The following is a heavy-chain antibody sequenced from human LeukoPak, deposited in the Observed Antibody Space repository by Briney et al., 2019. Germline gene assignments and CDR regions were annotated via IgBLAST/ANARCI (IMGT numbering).Heavy chain of an antibody. CDR2: INPNSGGT. D-gene: IGHD3-3*02. CDR3: ATPFLSYDAFDI. CDR1: GYTFTVYY. V-gene: IGHV1-2*02. J-gene: IGHJ3*02. Sequence: ASVKVSCKASGYTFTVYYMHWVRQAPGQGLELMGWINPNSGGTNYAQKFQGRVTMTRDTSISTAYMELSRLRSDDTAVYYCATPFLSYDAFDIWGQGTRVTVSS.